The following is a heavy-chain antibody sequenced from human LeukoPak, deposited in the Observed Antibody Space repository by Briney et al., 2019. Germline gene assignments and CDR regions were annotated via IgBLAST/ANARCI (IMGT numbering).Heavy chain of an antibody. CDR2: IKSKADGGTT. V-gene: IGHV3-15*01. CDR1: GFTFSNAW. D-gene: IGHD6-19*01. J-gene: IGHJ3*02. Sequence: GGSLRLSCAASGFTFSNAWMSWVRQAPGKGLEWVGRIKSKADGGTTDYAPVKGRFTISRDDSKNTLLLQMNSLKTEDTAVYYCTTLSGWYSAFDIWGQGTMVTVSA. CDR3: TTLSGWYSAFDI.